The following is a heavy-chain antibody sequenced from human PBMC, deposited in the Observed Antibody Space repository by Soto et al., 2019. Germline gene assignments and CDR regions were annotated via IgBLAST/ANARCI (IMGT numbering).Heavy chain of an antibody. CDR1: GYTFTSYG. V-gene: IGHV1-18*01. CDR2: ISAYNGNT. Sequence: GASVKVSCKASGYTFTSYGISWVRQAPGQGLEWMGWISAYNGNTNYAQKLQGRVTMTTDTSTSTAYMELRSLRSDDTAVYYCASETPFYYDSSGYYRSNSDDDFDIWGQGTMVTVSS. CDR3: ASETPFYYDSSGYYRSNSDDDFDI. D-gene: IGHD3-22*01. J-gene: IGHJ3*02.